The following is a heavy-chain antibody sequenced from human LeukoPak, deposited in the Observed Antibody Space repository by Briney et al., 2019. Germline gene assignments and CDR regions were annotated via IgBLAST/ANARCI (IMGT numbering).Heavy chain of an antibody. CDR3: ARGWIQLWSTYLDY. Sequence: GGSLRLSCAASGFTFSSYWMSWVRQAPGKGLEWVANIKQDGSEKYYVDSVKGRFTISRDNAKNSLYLQMNSLRAEDTAVYYCARGWIQLWSTYLDYWGQGTLVTVSS. CDR1: GFTFSSYW. J-gene: IGHJ4*02. CDR2: IKQDGSEK. D-gene: IGHD5-18*01. V-gene: IGHV3-7*01.